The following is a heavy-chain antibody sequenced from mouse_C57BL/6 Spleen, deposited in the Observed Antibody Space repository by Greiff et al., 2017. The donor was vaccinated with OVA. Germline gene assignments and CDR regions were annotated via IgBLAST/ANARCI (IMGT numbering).Heavy chain of an antibody. Sequence: EVKLMESGGGLVQPKGSLKLSCAASGFSFTTYAMNWVRQAPGKGLEWVARIRSKSNNYATYYADSVKDRFTISRDDSESMLYLQMNNLKTEDTAMYYCVRHENLGYWGQGTSVTVSS. CDR3: VRHENLGY. J-gene: IGHJ4*01. V-gene: IGHV10-1*01. CDR1: GFSFTTYA. CDR2: IRSKSNNYAT.